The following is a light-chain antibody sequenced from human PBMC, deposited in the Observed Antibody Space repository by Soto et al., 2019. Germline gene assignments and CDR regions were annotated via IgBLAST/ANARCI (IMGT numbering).Light chain of an antibody. Sequence: DIQMTQSPSSLSASVGDRVTITCRASQSINTFLNWYQKKPGKAPNLLIYDASNLESGVPSRFSGSGSGTEFTLTISSLQPDDFATYYCQQYNDYSPWTFGQGTKVDI. V-gene: IGKV1-5*01. CDR1: QSINTF. CDR3: QQYNDYSPWT. CDR2: DAS. J-gene: IGKJ1*01.